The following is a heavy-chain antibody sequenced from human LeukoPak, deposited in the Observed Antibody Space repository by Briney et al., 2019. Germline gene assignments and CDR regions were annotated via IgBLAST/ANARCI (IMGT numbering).Heavy chain of an antibody. J-gene: IGHJ4*02. D-gene: IGHD3-22*01. Sequence: PGGSLRLSCAASGFTVSTNYMNWVRRAPGKGLEWVSLIYGGGSTNYADSVKGRFTISRDSSKNTPYLQMNSLRAEDTAVYYCARGLRPGSSGYPNLDYWGQGTLVTVSS. V-gene: IGHV3-53*01. CDR2: IYGGGST. CDR3: ARGLRPGSSGYPNLDY. CDR1: GFTVSTNY.